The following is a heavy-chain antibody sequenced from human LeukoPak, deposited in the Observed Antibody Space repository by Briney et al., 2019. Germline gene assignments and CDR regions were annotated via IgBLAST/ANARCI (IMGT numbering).Heavy chain of an antibody. V-gene: IGHV3-23*01. CDR2: ISGSAGST. CDR1: GFTFSSYA. D-gene: IGHD6-13*01. Sequence: GGSLRLSCAASGFTFSSYAMSWVRQAPGKGLEWVSAISGSAGSTYYADSVKGRLTISRDNAKNSLYLQMISLRAEDTAVYYCAREEGGAAGKGFDYWGQGTPLTVSS. J-gene: IGHJ4*02. CDR3: AREEGGAAGKGFDY.